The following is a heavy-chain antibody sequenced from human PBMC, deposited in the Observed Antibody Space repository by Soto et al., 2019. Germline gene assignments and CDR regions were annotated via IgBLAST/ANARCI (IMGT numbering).Heavy chain of an antibody. CDR3: ARGSSGYGYDAFDI. J-gene: IGHJ3*02. V-gene: IGHV3-53*04. Sequence: ETLSLTCTVSGFTVSSNYMTWVRQAPGKGLEWVSVIYGDGGTYYADSVKGRFTISRHNSKNTLYLQMNSLRPEDTAVYYCARGSSGYGYDAFDIWGQGTMVTVS. CDR1: GFTVSSNY. CDR2: IYGDGGT. D-gene: IGHD5-12*01.